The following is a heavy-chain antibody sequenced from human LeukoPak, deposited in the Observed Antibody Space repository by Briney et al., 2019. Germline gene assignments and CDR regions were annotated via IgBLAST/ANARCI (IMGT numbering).Heavy chain of an antibody. CDR1: GFTFSSFE. V-gene: IGHV3-48*03. D-gene: IGHD4-23*01. Sequence: PGGSLRLSCAASGFTFSSFEMDWIRQAPGKGLEWVSYISSSGGTRYYADSVKGRFTISRDNAKNSLYLQMNSLRAEDTAVYYCARDYGGSSPFDYWGQGTLVTVSS. J-gene: IGHJ4*02. CDR2: ISSSGGTR. CDR3: ARDYGGSSPFDY.